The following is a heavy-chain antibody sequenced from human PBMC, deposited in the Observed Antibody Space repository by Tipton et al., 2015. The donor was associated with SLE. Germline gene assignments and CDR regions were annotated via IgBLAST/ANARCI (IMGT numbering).Heavy chain of an antibody. Sequence: TLSLTCTVSGGSISSYYWSWIRQPAGKGLEWIGRIYTSGSTNYNPPLKSRVTMSVDTSKNQFSLKLSSVTAADTAVYYCATEVPAAIGMISYGMDVWGQGTTVTVSS. CDR1: GGSISSYY. D-gene: IGHD2-2*01. J-gene: IGHJ6*02. V-gene: IGHV4-4*07. CDR2: IYTSGST. CDR3: ATEVPAAIGMISYGMDV.